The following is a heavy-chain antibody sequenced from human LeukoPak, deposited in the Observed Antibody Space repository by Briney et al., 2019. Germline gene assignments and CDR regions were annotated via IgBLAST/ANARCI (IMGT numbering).Heavy chain of an antibody. CDR3: ARGLTMIVVVIGEPYYFDY. CDR1: GFTFSSYA. J-gene: IGHJ4*02. CDR2: ISSSSSYI. D-gene: IGHD3-22*01. Sequence: GGSLRLSCAASGFTFSSYAMHWVRQAPGKGLEWVSSISSSSSYIYYADSVKGRFTISRDNAKNSLYLQMNSLRAEDTAVYYCARGLTMIVVVIGEPYYFDYWGQGTLVTVSS. V-gene: IGHV3-21*01.